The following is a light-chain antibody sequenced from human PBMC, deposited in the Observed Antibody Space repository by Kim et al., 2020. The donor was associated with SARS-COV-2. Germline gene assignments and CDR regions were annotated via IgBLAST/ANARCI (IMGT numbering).Light chain of an antibody. CDR1: SSNIGSNT. V-gene: IGLV1-44*01. J-gene: IGLJ1*01. CDR2: SNN. Sequence: SELTQPPSASGTPGQRVTISCSGSSSNIGSNTVNWYQQLPGTAPKLLIYSNNQRPSGVPDRFSGSKSGTSDSLAISGLQSEDEADYYCAAWDDSLNGPVFGTGTKVTVL. CDR3: AAWDDSLNGPV.